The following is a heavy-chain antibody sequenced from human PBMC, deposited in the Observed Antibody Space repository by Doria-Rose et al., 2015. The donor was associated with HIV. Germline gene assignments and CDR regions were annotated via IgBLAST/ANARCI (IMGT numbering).Heavy chain of an antibody. V-gene: IGHV2-26*01. CDR2: ISADDAR. J-gene: IGHJ4*02. Sequence: SGPVLVKPIETLTLTCTVSGVSLSSPGMGVSWIRQPPGKALEWLANISADDARSYKSSPKSRLTISRGTSKSQVVLTMTDMDPVDTATYYCARIKSSRWYHKYYFDFWGQGTLVIVSA. D-gene: IGHD6-13*01. CDR3: ARIKSSRWYHKYYFDF. CDR1: GVSLSSPGMG.